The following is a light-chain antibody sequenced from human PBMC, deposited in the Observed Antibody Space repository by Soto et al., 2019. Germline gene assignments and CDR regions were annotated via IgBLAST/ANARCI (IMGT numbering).Light chain of an antibody. CDR3: SSYTSSSPLV. J-gene: IGLJ1*01. Sequence: QSVLTQPASVSGSPGQSITISCTGTSSDVGGYNYVSWYQQQSGKAPKLMIYEVSKRPSGVPNRLSGSKSDNTASLTISGLQAEDEADYYCSSYTSSSPLVFGTGTKVTVL. V-gene: IGLV2-14*01. CDR2: EVS. CDR1: SSDVGGYNY.